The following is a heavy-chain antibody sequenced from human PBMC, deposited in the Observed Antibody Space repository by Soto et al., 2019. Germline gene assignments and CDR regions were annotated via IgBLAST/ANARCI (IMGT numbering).Heavy chain of an antibody. CDR2: IYHSGST. J-gene: IGHJ4*02. CDR1: GGSISSGGYS. D-gene: IGHD3-22*01. CDR3: ARERGYYDDSSGYNYFDY. V-gene: IGHV4-30-2*01. Sequence: QLQLQESGSGLVKPSQTLSLTCAVSGGSISSGGYSWSWIRQPPGKGLEWIGYIYHSGSTYYNPSLKSRVTISVDRSKNQFSLKLSSVTAADTAVYYCARERGYYDDSSGYNYFDYWGQGTLVTVSS.